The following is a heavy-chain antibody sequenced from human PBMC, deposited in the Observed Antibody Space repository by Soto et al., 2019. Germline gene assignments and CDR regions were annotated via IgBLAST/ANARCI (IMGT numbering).Heavy chain of an antibody. Sequence: QVQLVESGGGVVQPGRSLRLSWEALGFTFGSYGMHWVRQAPGKGLEWVAVISYDGNNKYNADSVKGRFTISRDNSKNTMYLQMNSLRPEDTAVYYCAREMIPMIMGGMSAMDVWGQGTTVTVSS. J-gene: IGHJ6*02. CDR3: AREMIPMIMGGMSAMDV. CDR1: GFTFGSYG. D-gene: IGHD3-22*01. V-gene: IGHV3-30*03. CDR2: ISYDGNNK.